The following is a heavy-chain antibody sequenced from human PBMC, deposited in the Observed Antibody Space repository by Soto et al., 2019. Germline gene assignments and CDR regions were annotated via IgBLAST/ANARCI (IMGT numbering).Heavy chain of an antibody. Sequence: WTWIRQPPGKGLEWIGEINHSGTTNYNPSLQSRVTISADTSKNQFSLRPSSVTAADTAAYYCARGQRTGAITTWFDYWGQGTLVTVSS. J-gene: IGHJ4*02. CDR3: ARGQRTGAITTWFDY. D-gene: IGHD6-25*01. CDR2: INHSGTT. V-gene: IGHV4-34*01.